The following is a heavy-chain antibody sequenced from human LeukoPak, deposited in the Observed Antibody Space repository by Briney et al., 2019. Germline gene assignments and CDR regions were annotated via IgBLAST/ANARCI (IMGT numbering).Heavy chain of an antibody. CDR1: GGTFSSHA. D-gene: IGHD3-22*01. J-gene: IGHJ3*02. CDR2: IIPLYGTA. Sequence: ASVKVSCKASGGTFSSHAISWVRRTPGQGLEWMGGIIPLYGTANYAQKFRGRVTITTDESTTTAYMELASLRSEDTAVYYCARAHASLRITMIVVGEHAFDIWGQGTMVTVSS. CDR3: ARAHASLRITMIVVGEHAFDI. V-gene: IGHV1-69*05.